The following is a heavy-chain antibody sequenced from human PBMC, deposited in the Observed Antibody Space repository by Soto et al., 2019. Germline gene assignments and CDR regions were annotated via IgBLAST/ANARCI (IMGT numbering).Heavy chain of an antibody. J-gene: IGHJ4*02. CDR2: IGGDGDGT. D-gene: IGHD1-26*01. V-gene: IGHV3-23*01. Sequence: PGGSLRLSCAASGFTFSSYGMHWVRQAPGKGLEWVSAIGGDGDGTSYADSVNGRFTISRDNSKNTLFLQMSSLRAEDTALYYCARKYSGTFPYEYWGPGTLVTVSS. CDR3: ARKYSGTFPYEY. CDR1: GFTFSSYG.